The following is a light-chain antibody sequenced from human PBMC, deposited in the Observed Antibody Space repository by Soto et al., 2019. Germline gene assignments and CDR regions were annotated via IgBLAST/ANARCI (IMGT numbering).Light chain of an antibody. CDR2: GAS. J-gene: IGKJ1*01. V-gene: IGKV3-20*01. CDR3: QQYGSSRT. Sequence: MVLTQRPGTLSLAPGDRARRSPKPSQNVSNNYLAWCQQKPGQAPRVIMYGASRRATGIPDRFSGGGSGTDFTLTISRLEPEDFAVYFCQQYGSSRTFGQGTKVDIK. CDR1: QNVSNNY.